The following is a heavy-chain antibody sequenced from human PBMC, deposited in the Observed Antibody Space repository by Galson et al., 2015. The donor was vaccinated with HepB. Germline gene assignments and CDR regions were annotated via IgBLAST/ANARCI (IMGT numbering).Heavy chain of an antibody. D-gene: IGHD2-15*01. J-gene: IGHJ4*02. V-gene: IGHV3-64D*06. Sequence: SLRLSCAASGFTFSSYAMHWVRQAPGKGLEYVSAISSNGGSTYYADSVKGRFTISRDNSKNTLYLQMSSLRAEDTAVYYCVKDLWWLAFDYWGQGTLVTVSS. CDR3: VKDLWWLAFDY. CDR1: GFTFSSYA. CDR2: ISSNGGST.